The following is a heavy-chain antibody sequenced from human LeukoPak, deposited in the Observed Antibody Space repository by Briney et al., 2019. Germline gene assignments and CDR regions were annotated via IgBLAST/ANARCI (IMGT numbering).Heavy chain of an antibody. CDR3: AKDRCSNGIGCYYYYMDV. Sequence: GGSLRLSCAASGFTLSSYAMNWVRQAPGKGLEWVSAITGSGGRTYYADSVKGRFSISRDSSKNILYLQMNSLRAEDTAVYYCAKDRCSNGIGCYYYYMDVWGKGTTVTISS. CDR2: ITGSGGRT. D-gene: IGHD2-8*01. J-gene: IGHJ6*03. V-gene: IGHV3-23*01. CDR1: GFTLSSYA.